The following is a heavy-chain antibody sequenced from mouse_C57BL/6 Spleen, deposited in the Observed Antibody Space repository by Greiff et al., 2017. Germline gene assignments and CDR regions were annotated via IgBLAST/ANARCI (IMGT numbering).Heavy chain of an antibody. D-gene: IGHD1-1*01. J-gene: IGHJ2*01. Sequence: EVQLVESGGGLVKPGGSLKLSCAASGFTFSSYAMSWVRQTPGKRLEWVATISDGGSYTYYPDNVKGRFTIARDNAKNNQYLQLSHLKSEDTAMDYCARVGVEENYFDYWGQGTTLTVSS. CDR2: ISDGGSYT. CDR1: GFTFSSYA. CDR3: ARVGVEENYFDY. V-gene: IGHV5-4*01.